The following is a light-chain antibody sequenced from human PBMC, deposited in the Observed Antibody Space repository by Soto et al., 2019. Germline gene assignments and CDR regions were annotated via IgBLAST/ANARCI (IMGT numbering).Light chain of an antibody. J-gene: IGKJ1*01. CDR1: QTINNN. Sequence: VMTQASATLTVSPGEGATLSCRASQTINNNVAWYQLKDGQVPRLLIYGASTRATDVPARFSGSGSGTEFTLTISSLQSGEFAEDHCQQYNNWPQTLGQGTKVDI. V-gene: IGKV3-15*01. CDR3: QQYNNWPQT. CDR2: GAS.